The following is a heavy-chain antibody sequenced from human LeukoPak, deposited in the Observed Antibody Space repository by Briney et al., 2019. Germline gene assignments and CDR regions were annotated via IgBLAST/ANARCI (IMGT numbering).Heavy chain of an antibody. CDR3: ARGQKSYDILTAYYTFLYFDY. CDR2: SSYGGST. J-gene: IGHJ4*02. CDR1: GGLLSIYY. V-gene: IGHV4-59*01. D-gene: IGHD3-9*01. Sequence: QASETLSLTCTLSGGLLSIYYWTWIRQHPGKGLEWLGYSSYGGSTNYKTSLKSRVTISVDTSKNQFSLKLSSVTVADTAVYYCARGQKSYDILTAYYTFLYFDYWGQGALVTVSS.